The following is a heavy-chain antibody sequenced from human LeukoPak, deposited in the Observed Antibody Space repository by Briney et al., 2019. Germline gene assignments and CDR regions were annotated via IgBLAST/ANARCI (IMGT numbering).Heavy chain of an antibody. Sequence: GGSLRLSCAASGFTFSSYWMHWVRQVPGKGLVWVARINTGGSSTTYADSVKGRFTISRDNAKNMPYLQVDSLRDEDTGVYYCARSNQADDYWGQGTLVTVSS. CDR2: INTGGSST. CDR1: GFTFSSYW. CDR3: ARSNQADDY. J-gene: IGHJ4*02. D-gene: IGHD1-14*01. V-gene: IGHV3-74*01.